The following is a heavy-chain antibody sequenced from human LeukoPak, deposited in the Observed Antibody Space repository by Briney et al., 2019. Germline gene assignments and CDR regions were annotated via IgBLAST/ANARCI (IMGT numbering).Heavy chain of an antibody. CDR3: ARQYSSGYYVVGFDP. J-gene: IGHJ5*02. CDR2: IYPGDSDT. D-gene: IGHD6-19*01. CDR1: GYSFTSYR. Sequence: GESLKISCKGFGYSFTSYRIGWVRQMPGKGLEWMGIIYPGDSDTRYSPSFQGQVTISADKSISTAYLQWTSLKASDTAMYYCARQYSSGYYVVGFDPWGQGTLVTVSS. V-gene: IGHV5-51*01.